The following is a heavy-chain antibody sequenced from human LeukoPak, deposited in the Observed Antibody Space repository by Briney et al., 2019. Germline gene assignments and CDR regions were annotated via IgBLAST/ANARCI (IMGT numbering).Heavy chain of an antibody. J-gene: IGHJ3*02. V-gene: IGHV3-30*18. CDR3: AKDQYSSDDAFDI. D-gene: IGHD6-19*01. CDR2: ISYDGSNE. CDR1: GFTFSSYG. Sequence: GGSLRLFCAAWGFTFSSYGMQWVRQAPGKGLEWVAVISYDGSNEYYVDAVKGRFTISRDNSKNTLYLQMNSLRGEDTAVYYCAKDQYSSDDAFDIWGQGTMVTVSS.